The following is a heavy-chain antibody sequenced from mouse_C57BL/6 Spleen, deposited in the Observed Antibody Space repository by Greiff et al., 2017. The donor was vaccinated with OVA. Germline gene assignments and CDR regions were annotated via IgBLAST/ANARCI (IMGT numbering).Heavy chain of an antibody. CDR3: ARLGGTTVVAPDY. J-gene: IGHJ2*01. CDR2: IYPGGGYT. Sequence: VHLVESGAELVRPGTSVKMSCKASGYTFTNYWIGWAKQRPGHGLEWIGDIYPGGGYTNYNEKFKGKATLTADKSSSTAYMQFSSLTSEDSAIYYCARLGGTTVVAPDYWGQGTTLTVSS. CDR1: GYTFTNYW. D-gene: IGHD1-1*01. V-gene: IGHV1-63*01.